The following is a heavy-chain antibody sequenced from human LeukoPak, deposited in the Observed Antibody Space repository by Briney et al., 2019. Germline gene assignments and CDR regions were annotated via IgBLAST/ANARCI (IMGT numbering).Heavy chain of an antibody. J-gene: IGHJ6*02. CDR2: IKRDGSGT. CDR3: ARSNGFGKDV. Sequence: PGGSLRLSCAASGFTFSFNSMHWVRQGPGKGLVWVSRIKRDGSGTTYADSVKGRVTISRDNAKNTLYLQMNSLRAEDTAVYYCARSNGFGKDVWGQGTTVTVSS. V-gene: IGHV3-74*01. D-gene: IGHD2-8*01. CDR1: GFTFSFNS.